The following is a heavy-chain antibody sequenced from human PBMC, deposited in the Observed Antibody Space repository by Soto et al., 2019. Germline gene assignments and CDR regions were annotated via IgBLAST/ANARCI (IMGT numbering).Heavy chain of an antibody. J-gene: IGHJ6*02. CDR2: INSDGSST. D-gene: IGHD3-10*01. CDR1: GFTFSSYW. V-gene: IGHV3-74*01. Sequence: EVQLVESGGGLVQPGGSLRLSCAASGFTFSSYWMHWVRQAPGKGLVWVSRINSDGSSTSYADSVKGRFTISRDNAKNTLYLQMNSLRAEDTAVYYCARELVTMVRGPEVYYDYYRMDVWGQGTTVTVSS. CDR3: ARELVTMVRGPEVYYDYYRMDV.